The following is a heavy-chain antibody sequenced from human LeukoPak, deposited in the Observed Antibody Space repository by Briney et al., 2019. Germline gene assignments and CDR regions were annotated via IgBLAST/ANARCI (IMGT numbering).Heavy chain of an antibody. CDR2: ISSSSSHI. D-gene: IGHD1-26*01. J-gene: IGHJ4*02. CDR1: GFTFSSYS. V-gene: IGHV3-21*01. CDR3: ARGDQVGATLS. Sequence: GGSLRLSCAASGFTFSSYSMNWVRQAPGKGLEWVSSISSSSSHIYYADSVKGRFTISRDNAKNSLYLQMNSLRAEDTAVYYCARGDQVGATLSWGQGTLVTVSS.